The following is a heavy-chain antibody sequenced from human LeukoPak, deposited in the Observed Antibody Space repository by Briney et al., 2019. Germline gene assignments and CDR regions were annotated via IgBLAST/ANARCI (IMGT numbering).Heavy chain of an antibody. CDR3: ARDRLWFGESFDY. D-gene: IGHD3-10*01. CDR1: GGSISSGDYY. CDR2: IYYSGST. Sequence: SRTLSLTCTVSGGSISSGDYYWSWIRQPPGKGLEWIGYIYYSGSTYYNPSLKSRVTISVDTSKNQFSLKLSSVTAADTAVYYCARDRLWFGESFDYWGQGTLVTVSS. V-gene: IGHV4-30-4*01. J-gene: IGHJ4*02.